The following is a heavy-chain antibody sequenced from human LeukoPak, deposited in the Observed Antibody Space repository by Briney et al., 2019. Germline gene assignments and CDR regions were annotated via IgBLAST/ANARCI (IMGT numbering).Heavy chain of an antibody. V-gene: IGHV4-59*01. J-gene: IGHJ3*02. Sequence: SETLSLTCTVSGGSISSYYWSWIRQPPGKGLEWIGYIYYSGSTNYNPSLKSRVTISVDTSKNQFSLKLSSVTAADTAVYYCARTNIVVVPAATEGAFDIWGQGTMVTVSS. CDR3: ARTNIVVVPAATEGAFDI. CDR1: GGSISSYY. D-gene: IGHD2-2*01. CDR2: IYYSGST.